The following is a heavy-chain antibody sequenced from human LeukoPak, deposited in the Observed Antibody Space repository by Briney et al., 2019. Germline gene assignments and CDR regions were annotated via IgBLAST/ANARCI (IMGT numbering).Heavy chain of an antibody. D-gene: IGHD3-22*01. CDR3: AKRGYYYDSSAYYYFDY. CDR2: ITSTGGTT. V-gene: IGHV3-23*01. CDR1: GLTFSSYG. J-gene: IGHJ4*02. Sequence: PWGSLRLSCAASGLTFSSYGMSWVRQAPGKGLEWVSTITSTGGTTYYADSVRGRFTISRDNSMDTLYLQMNSLRAEDTAVYYCAKRGYYYDSSAYYYFDYWGQGTLVTVSS.